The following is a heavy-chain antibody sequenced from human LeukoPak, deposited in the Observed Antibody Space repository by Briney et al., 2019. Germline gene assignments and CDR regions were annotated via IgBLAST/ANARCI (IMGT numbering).Heavy chain of an antibody. D-gene: IGHD2-8*01. V-gene: IGHV4-39*07. CDR2: IYYSGST. J-gene: IGHJ6*02. Sequence: SETLSLTCTVSGGSISSSSYYWGWIRQPPGKGLEWIGSIYYSGSTYYNPSLKSRVTISVDTSKNQFSLRLSSVTAADTAVYYCARVVLYLYGMDVWGQGTTVTVSS. CDR3: ARVVLYLYGMDV. CDR1: GGSISSSSYY.